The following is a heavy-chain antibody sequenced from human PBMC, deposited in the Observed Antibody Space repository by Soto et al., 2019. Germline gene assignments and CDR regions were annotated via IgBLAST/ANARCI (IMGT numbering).Heavy chain of an antibody. J-gene: IGHJ4*02. CDR3: ARDVVRSTAGDS. V-gene: IGHV1-69*01. D-gene: IGHD2-15*01. CDR1: GGTFSTSS. Sequence: QLQLVQSGTEVKEPGSSVKVSCKASGGTFSTSSFVWVRQGPGQGLEWMGGIIPIFTRTNFAQKFQGRVTFSADESTRTTYMELRSLTSEDTAIYYCARDVVRSTAGDSWGQGTLVNVSS. CDR2: IIPIFTRT.